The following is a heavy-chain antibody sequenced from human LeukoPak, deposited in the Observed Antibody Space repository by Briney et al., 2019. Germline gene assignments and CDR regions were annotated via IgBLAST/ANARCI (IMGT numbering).Heavy chain of an antibody. CDR2: FDPEDGET. D-gene: IGHD6-13*01. CDR3: ATGIAAAGPPGFQH. Sequence: ASVKVSCKVSGAILIELSIHWVRQAPGKGLEWMGGFDPEDGETIYAQKFQGRVTMTEDTSTDTAYMELSSLRSEDTAVYYCATGIAAAGPPGFQHWGQGTLVTVSS. J-gene: IGHJ1*01. CDR1: GAILIELS. V-gene: IGHV1-24*01.